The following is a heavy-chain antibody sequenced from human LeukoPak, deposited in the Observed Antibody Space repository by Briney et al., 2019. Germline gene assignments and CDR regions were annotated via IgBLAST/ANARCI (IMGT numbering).Heavy chain of an antibody. V-gene: IGHV1-18*01. CDR2: ISAYNGNT. J-gene: IGHJ4*02. CDR3: ARLQSGSGYSYYFDY. D-gene: IGHD3-22*01. Sequence: ASVKVSCKASGYTFTSYGISWVRQAPGQGLEWMGWISAYNGNTNYAQKLQGRVTMTTDTPTSTAYMELRSLRSDDTAVYYCARLQSGSGYSYYFDYWGQGTLVTVSS. CDR1: GYTFTSYG.